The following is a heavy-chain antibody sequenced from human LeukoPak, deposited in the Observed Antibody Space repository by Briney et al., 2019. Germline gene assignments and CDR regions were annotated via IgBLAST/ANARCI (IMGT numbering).Heavy chain of an antibody. J-gene: IGHJ5*02. CDR3: ATDVTGSEDR. CDR1: GFPSGNFW. V-gene: IGHV3-74*01. Sequence: GGSLRLSCVVSGFPSGNFWMQWVRQVPGKGRVWVARMDTDGRTTDYADSVKGRFTISRDNARNTLYLQMRSLRADDTALYYCATDVTGSEDRWGQGTLVTVSS. CDR2: MDTDGRTT. D-gene: IGHD6-25*01.